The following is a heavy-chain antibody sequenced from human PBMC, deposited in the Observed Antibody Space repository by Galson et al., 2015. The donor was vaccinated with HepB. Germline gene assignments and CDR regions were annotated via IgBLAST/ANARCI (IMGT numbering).Heavy chain of an antibody. J-gene: IGHJ3*01. CDR2: IGGSGSPI. Sequence: SLRLSCAASGSTFSSYEMNWVRQAPGKGLEWVSYIGGSGSPIFYADSVKGRFTISRDNAKNSLYLQMSSLRAEDTAVYYCAREGVTLVRGVTLAAADDAFDVWGQGTMVIVSS. V-gene: IGHV3-48*03. CDR1: GSTFSSYE. D-gene: IGHD3-10*01. CDR3: AREGVTLVRGVTLAAADDAFDV.